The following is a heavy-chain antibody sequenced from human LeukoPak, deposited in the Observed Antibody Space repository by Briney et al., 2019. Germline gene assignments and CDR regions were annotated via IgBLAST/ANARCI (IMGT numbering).Heavy chain of an antibody. J-gene: IGHJ4*02. D-gene: IGHD2-2*01. CDR2: ISGSGDNT. Sequence: GGSLRLSCAASGFTFSTYAMNWVRQAPGKGLEWVSAISGSGDNTYHADSVKGRFSISRDNSKNTLYLQMNNLRAEDTAVYYCAKDGSEVVVPAAMGPFDYWGQGTLVTVSS. V-gene: IGHV3-23*01. CDR1: GFTFSTYA. CDR3: AKDGSEVVVPAAMGPFDY.